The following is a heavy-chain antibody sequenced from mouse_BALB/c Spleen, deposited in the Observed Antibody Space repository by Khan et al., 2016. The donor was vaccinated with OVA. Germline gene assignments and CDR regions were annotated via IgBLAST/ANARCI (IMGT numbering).Heavy chain of an antibody. D-gene: IGHD1-2*01. Sequence: EVQLQEPGPGLVKPSQSLSLTCTVTAYSITSGYGWNWIRQFPGNKLEWMGYISYSGSTNYNPSLKSRISITRDTSKNQFFLQLNSVTTEDTATYYCARTARIKYWGQGTTLTVSA. J-gene: IGHJ2*01. CDR3: ARTARIKY. V-gene: IGHV3-2*02. CDR2: ISYSGST. CDR1: AYSITSGYG.